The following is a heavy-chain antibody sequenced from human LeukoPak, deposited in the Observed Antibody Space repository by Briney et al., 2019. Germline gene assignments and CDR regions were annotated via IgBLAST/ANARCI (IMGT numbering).Heavy chain of an antibody. V-gene: IGHV3-53*01. Sequence: GGATYYADSVKGRFTISRDNSKNNLYLQMKSLRAEDTAVYYCAGGDGYNFFDYWGQGTLVTVSS. D-gene: IGHD5-24*01. J-gene: IGHJ4*02. CDR2: GGAT. CDR3: AGGDGYNFFDY.